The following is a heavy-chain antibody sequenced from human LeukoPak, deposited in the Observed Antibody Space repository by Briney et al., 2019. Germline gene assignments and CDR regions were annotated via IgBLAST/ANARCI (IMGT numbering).Heavy chain of an antibody. Sequence: SETLSLTCAVYGGSFSGYYWSWIRQPPGKGLEWIGEINHSGSTNYNPSLKSRVTISVDTSKNQFSLKLSSVTAADTAVYYCARGALRYFDWLLFAFDIWGQGTMVTVSS. CDR3: ARGALRYFDWLLFAFDI. J-gene: IGHJ3*02. CDR1: GGSFSGYY. CDR2: INHSGST. D-gene: IGHD3-9*01. V-gene: IGHV4-34*01.